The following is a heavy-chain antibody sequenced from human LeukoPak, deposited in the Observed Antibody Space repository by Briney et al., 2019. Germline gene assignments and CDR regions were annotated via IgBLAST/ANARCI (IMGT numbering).Heavy chain of an antibody. CDR1: GFTFTAYT. CDR2: IDADNGAT. CDR3: ARGSSSDWPLDH. J-gene: IGHJ4*02. Sequence: ASVTVSCTASGFTFTAYTIHWVRQAPGQRFEWMGWIDADNGATAYSQNLQGRVTFTRDTSARTVYMYLTSLRSDDTAAYYCARGSSSDWPLDHWGQGTLLTISP. V-gene: IGHV1-3*01. D-gene: IGHD6-19*01.